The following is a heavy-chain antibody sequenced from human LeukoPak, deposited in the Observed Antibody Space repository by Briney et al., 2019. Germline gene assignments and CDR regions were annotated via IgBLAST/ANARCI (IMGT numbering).Heavy chain of an antibody. CDR3: ARGGRLPFDY. Sequence: PSETLSLTCAVSGGSISSGGYSWSWTRQPPGKGLEWIGYIYHSGSTYYNPSLKSRVTISVDRSKNQFSLKLSSVTAADTAVYYCARGGRLPFDYWGQGTLVTVSS. CDR2: IYHSGST. D-gene: IGHD3-10*01. CDR1: GGSISSGGYS. V-gene: IGHV4-30-2*01. J-gene: IGHJ4*02.